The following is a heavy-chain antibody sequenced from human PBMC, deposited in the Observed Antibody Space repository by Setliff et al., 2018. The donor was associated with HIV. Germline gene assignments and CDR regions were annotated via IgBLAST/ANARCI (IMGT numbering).Heavy chain of an antibody. CDR3: ASRVYYYDSNNFLREEGFDP. Sequence: SETLSLTCTVSGGSISSSGSYWGWIRQPPGKGLEWIGTIYYSGSTYYNSSLNSRVTISVDTSKNQISLKLSSGIAADTAVYYCASRVYYYDSNNFLREEGFDPWGQGTLVTVSS. CDR2: IYYSGST. D-gene: IGHD3-22*01. V-gene: IGHV4-39*01. J-gene: IGHJ5*02. CDR1: GGSISSSGSY.